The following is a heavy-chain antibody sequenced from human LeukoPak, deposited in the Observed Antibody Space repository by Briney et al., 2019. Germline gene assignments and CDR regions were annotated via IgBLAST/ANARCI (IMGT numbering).Heavy chain of an antibody. CDR3: ARRAAAAAFDY. Sequence: PSETLSLTCTVSGGSISSYYWSWIRQPPGKGLEWIGYIYYRGSTNYNPSLRSRVTISVDTSKNQFSLKLSSVTAADTAVYYCARRAAAAAFDYWGQGTLVTVSS. J-gene: IGHJ4*02. CDR2: IYYRGST. V-gene: IGHV4-59*01. CDR1: GGSISSYY. D-gene: IGHD6-13*01.